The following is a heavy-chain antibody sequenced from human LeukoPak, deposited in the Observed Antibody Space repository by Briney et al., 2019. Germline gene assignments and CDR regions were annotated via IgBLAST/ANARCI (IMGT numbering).Heavy chain of an antibody. J-gene: IGHJ3*02. Sequence: GGSLRLSCAASGFTFSSYSMNWVRQAPGKGLEWVSSISSSSSYIYYADSVKGRFTISRDNAKNSLYLQMNSLRAGDTAVYYCASGSSRARDAFDIWGQGTMVTVSS. CDR2: ISSSSSYI. CDR1: GFTFSSYS. D-gene: IGHD2-15*01. CDR3: ASGSSRARDAFDI. V-gene: IGHV3-21*01.